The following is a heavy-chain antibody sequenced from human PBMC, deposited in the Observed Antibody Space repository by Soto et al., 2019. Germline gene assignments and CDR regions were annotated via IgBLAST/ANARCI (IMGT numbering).Heavy chain of an antibody. Sequence: SETLCLTCTVAGGSISSSSYYWGWIRQPPGKGLEWIGSIYYSGSTYYNPSLKSRVTISVDTSKNQFSLKLSSVTAADTAVYYCARLIYDYYGSGTRFPGGAFDIWGQGTMVTVSS. V-gene: IGHV4-39*01. CDR3: ARLIYDYYGSGTRFPGGAFDI. CDR2: IYYSGST. CDR1: GGSISSSSYY. D-gene: IGHD3-10*01. J-gene: IGHJ3*02.